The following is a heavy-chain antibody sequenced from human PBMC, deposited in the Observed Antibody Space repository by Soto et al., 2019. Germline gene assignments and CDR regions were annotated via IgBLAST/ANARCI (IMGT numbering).Heavy chain of an antibody. V-gene: IGHV3-23*01. CDR3: ANPIPKTGTTFGF. Sequence: QLLESGGGFVQTGGSLRLSCVASGFTFSNFAMAWVRQAPGEGLEWVSAISGRGDDTFYADSMKGRFTISRDNSKDTLYLQINSLRAEDTAVYYCANPIPKTGTTFGFWGQGTLVTVSS. D-gene: IGHD1-1*01. CDR2: ISGRGDDT. CDR1: GFTFSNFA. J-gene: IGHJ4*02.